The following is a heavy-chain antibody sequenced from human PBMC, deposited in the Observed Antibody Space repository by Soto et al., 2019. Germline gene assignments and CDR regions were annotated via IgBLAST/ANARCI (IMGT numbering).Heavy chain of an antibody. Sequence: ASVKVSCKASGYTFTSYGISWLRQAPGQGLEWMGWISAYNGNTNYAQKLQGRVTMTTDTSTSTAYMELRSLRSDDTAVYYCARDRAIVVVVAATYYYYGMDVWGQGTTVTVSS. CDR3: ARDRAIVVVVAATYYYYGMDV. D-gene: IGHD2-15*01. CDR1: GYTFTSYG. V-gene: IGHV1-18*04. CDR2: ISAYNGNT. J-gene: IGHJ6*02.